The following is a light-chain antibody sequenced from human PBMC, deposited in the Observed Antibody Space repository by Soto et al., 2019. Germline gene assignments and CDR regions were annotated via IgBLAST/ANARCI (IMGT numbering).Light chain of an antibody. CDR1: ESVSSSY. Sequence: EIVLTQSPGTLSLSPGERATLSCRASESVSSSYLAWYQQKPGQAPRLLIYGASSRATGTPDRFSGSGSGTDFILTISRLEPEDFAVYYCQQYGSSPWTFGQGTK. J-gene: IGKJ1*01. V-gene: IGKV3-20*01. CDR2: GAS. CDR3: QQYGSSPWT.